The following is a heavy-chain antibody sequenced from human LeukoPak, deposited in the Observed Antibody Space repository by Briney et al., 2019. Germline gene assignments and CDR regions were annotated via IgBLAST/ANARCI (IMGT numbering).Heavy chain of an antibody. CDR3: AKARGVAAPPLDY. CDR2: ISYDGSNK. J-gene: IGHJ4*02. Sequence: AGGSLRLSCAASGFTFSSYGMHWVRQAPGKGLGWVAVISYDGSNKYYADSVKGRFTISRDNSKNTLYLQMNSLRAEDTAVYYCAKARGVAAPPLDYWGQGTLVTVSS. CDR1: GFTFSSYG. V-gene: IGHV3-30*18. D-gene: IGHD6-13*01.